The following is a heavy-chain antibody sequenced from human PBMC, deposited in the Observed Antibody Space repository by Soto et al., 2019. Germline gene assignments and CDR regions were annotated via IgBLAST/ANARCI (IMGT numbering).Heavy chain of an antibody. CDR1: GGSFSGYY. Sequence: SETLSLTCAVYGGSFSGYYWSWIRQPPGKGLEWIGEINHSGSTNYNPSLKSRVTISVDTSKNQFSLKLSSVTAADTAVYYCARGGMVRGVIIRRDAFDIWGQGTMVTVSS. V-gene: IGHV4-34*01. D-gene: IGHD3-10*01. CDR3: ARGGMVRGVIIRRDAFDI. CDR2: INHSGST. J-gene: IGHJ3*02.